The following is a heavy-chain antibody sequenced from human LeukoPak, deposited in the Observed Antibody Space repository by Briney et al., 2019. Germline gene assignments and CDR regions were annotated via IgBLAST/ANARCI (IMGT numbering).Heavy chain of an antibody. CDR3: ARHTVTNYFDY. D-gene: IGHD4-17*01. V-gene: IGHV1-46*01. CDR2: IDPSGGST. Sequence: ASVKVSCKASGYTFTSYYMHWVRQAPGQGLEWMGIIDPSGGSTSYAQKFQDRVTMTRDTSTSTVYMELTSLRSEDTAVYYCARHTVTNYFDYWGQGTLVTVSS. J-gene: IGHJ4*02. CDR1: GYTFTSYY.